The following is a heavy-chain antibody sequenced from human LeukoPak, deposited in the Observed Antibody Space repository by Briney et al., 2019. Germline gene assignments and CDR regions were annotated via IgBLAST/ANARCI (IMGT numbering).Heavy chain of an antibody. Sequence: SVKVSCKASGGTLSSYAISWVRQAPGQGLEWMGRIIPIFGTANYAQKFQGRVTITTDESTSTAYMELSSLRSEDTAVYYCARTGDYDILTGYSSSWFDPWGQGTLVTVSS. V-gene: IGHV1-69*05. D-gene: IGHD3-9*01. CDR3: ARTGDYDILTGYSSSWFDP. CDR2: IIPIFGTA. J-gene: IGHJ5*02. CDR1: GGTLSSYA.